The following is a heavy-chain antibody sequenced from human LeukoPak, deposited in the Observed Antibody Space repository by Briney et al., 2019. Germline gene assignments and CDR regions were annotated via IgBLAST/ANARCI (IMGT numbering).Heavy chain of an antibody. CDR1: GLTFSSSW. CDR3: ARDLAYSRLDY. D-gene: IGHD5-18*01. CDR2: ITPEGSEK. Sequence: QTGGSLRLSCAVSGLTFSSSWMDWVRKAPGKGLEWVANITPEGSEKYSADSVKGRFTISRDNAKNSLYLQMDCLRVEDTAFYYCARDLAYSRLDYWGQGMLVSVSS. V-gene: IGHV3-7*01. J-gene: IGHJ4*02.